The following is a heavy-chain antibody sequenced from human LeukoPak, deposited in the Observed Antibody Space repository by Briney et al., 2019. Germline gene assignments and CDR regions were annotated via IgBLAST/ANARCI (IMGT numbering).Heavy chain of an antibody. Sequence: GGSLRLSCAASGFTFSGFSMSWVRQSPTKGLEWVANIKQGGSERYYVDSVKGRFTISRDNAKNSLSLQMNNLRVEDTAVYYCARAGSHWHYVYWGQGTVVTVSS. V-gene: IGHV3-7*01. CDR3: ARAGSHWHYVY. J-gene: IGHJ4*02. D-gene: IGHD3-10*01. CDR2: IKQGGSER. CDR1: GFTFSGFS.